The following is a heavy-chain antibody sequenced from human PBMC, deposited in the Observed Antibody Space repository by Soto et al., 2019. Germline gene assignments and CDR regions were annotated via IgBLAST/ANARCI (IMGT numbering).Heavy chain of an antibody. V-gene: IGHV4-34*01. CDR3: AREVEEQWLVRWGGNWFDP. CDR1: GGSFSGYY. J-gene: IGHJ5*02. D-gene: IGHD6-19*01. CDR2: INHSGST. Sequence: SETLSLTCAVYGGSFSGYYWSWIRQPPGKGLEWIGEINHSGSTNYNPSLKSRVTISVDTSKNQFSLQLNSVTPEDTAVYYCAREVEEQWLVRWGGNWFDPWGQGTLVTVSS.